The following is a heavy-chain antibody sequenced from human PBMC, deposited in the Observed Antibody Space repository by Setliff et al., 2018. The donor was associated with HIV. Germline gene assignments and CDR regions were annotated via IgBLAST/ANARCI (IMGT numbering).Heavy chain of an antibody. J-gene: IGHJ6*02. V-gene: IGHV3-30*04. CDR3: AKDRYYSSDWLHLHYFGMDV. Sequence: GSLRLSCAASRFTFSDYTMHWVRQAPGKGLEWVASISYDGGEKDYGDVRGRFIISRDNSKNILYLQMNSLGPEDTAVYYCAKDRYYSSDWLHLHYFGMDVWGRGTTVTV. CDR1: RFTFSDYT. CDR2: ISYDGGEK. D-gene: IGHD1-26*01.